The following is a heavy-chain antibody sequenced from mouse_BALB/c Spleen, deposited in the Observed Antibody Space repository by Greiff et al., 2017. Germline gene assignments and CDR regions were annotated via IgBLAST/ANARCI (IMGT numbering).Heavy chain of an antibody. CDR1: GYSITSDYA. J-gene: IGHJ1*01. V-gene: IGHV3-2*02. CDR3: ARRKGLSYWYFDV. D-gene: IGHD3-2*02. Sequence: EVQLVESGPGLVKPSQSLSLTCTVTGYSITSDYAWNWIRQFPGNKLEWMGYISYSGSTSYNPSLKSRISITRDTSKNQFFLQLNSVTTEDTATYYCARRKGLSYWYFDVWGAGTTVTVSS. CDR2: ISYSGST.